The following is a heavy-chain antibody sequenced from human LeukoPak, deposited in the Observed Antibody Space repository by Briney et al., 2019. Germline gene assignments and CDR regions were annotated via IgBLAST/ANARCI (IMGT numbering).Heavy chain of an antibody. CDR3: ARQGSGSNYYYYYMDV. CDR1: GFTFSSFG. V-gene: IGHV3-48*01. J-gene: IGHJ6*03. Sequence: PGGSLRLSCAASGFTFSSFGMNWVRQAPGKGLEWVSYISSSSSTIYYADSVKGRFTISRDNAKNSLYLQMNSLRAEDTALYYCARQGSGSNYYYYYMDVWGKGTTVTVSS. CDR2: ISSSSSTI. D-gene: IGHD3-10*01.